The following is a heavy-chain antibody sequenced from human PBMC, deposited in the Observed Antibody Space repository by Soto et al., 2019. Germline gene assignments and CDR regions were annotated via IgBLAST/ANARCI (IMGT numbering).Heavy chain of an antibody. V-gene: IGHV1-18*01. CDR3: ARVSRYWSSTSCFWRFDY. Sequence: QVQLVQSGAEVKKPGASVKVSCKASGYTFTSYGISWVRQAPGQGLEWMGWISAYNGNTNYAQKLQGRVTMTTDTSTSTAYRKRRSVRSDDTAVYYCARVSRYWSSTSCFWRFDYWGQGTLVTVSS. CDR2: ISAYNGNT. D-gene: IGHD2-2*01. J-gene: IGHJ4*02. CDR1: GYTFTSYG.